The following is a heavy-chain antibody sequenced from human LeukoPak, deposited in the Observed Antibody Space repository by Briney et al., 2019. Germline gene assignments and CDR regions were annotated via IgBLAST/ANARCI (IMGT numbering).Heavy chain of an antibody. Sequence: GGSLRLSCAATGFTFSSYAMNWVRQAPGKGLEWVSYISSSGSTIYYADSVKGRFTISRDNSKNTLYLQMNSLRAEDTAVYYCASILRSSSGYYFDYWGQGTLVTVSS. CDR3: ASILRSSSGYYFDY. CDR1: GFTFSSYA. V-gene: IGHV3-48*03. J-gene: IGHJ4*02. CDR2: ISSSGSTI. D-gene: IGHD3-10*01.